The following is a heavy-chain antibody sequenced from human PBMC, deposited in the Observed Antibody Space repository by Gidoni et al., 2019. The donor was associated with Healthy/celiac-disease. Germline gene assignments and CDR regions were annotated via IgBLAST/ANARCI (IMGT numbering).Heavy chain of an antibody. Sequence: VESGGGLGKAGGSLRASCSASGFTFRNAWMSWVRQAPGKGLEWVGRIKSKTDGGTTDYAAPVKGRFTISRDDSKNTLYLQMNSLKTEDTAVYYCTTSSHYYYYYGMDVWGQGTTVTVSS. V-gene: IGHV3-15*01. CDR1: GFTFRNAW. CDR3: TTSSHYYYYYGMDV. CDR2: IKSKTDGGTT. J-gene: IGHJ6*02.